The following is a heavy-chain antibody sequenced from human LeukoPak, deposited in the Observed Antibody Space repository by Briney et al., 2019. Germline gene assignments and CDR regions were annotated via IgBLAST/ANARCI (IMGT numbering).Heavy chain of an antibody. D-gene: IGHD1-26*01. CDR2: IKQDGSEK. CDR3: ARDRIVGATVAFDI. Sequence: GGSLRLSCAASGFTFSSYWMSWVRQAPGKGLGWVANIKQDGSEKYYVDSVKGRFTISRDNAKNSLYLQMNGLRAEDTAVYYCARDRIVGATVAFDIWGQGTMVTVSS. V-gene: IGHV3-7*01. J-gene: IGHJ3*02. CDR1: GFTFSSYW.